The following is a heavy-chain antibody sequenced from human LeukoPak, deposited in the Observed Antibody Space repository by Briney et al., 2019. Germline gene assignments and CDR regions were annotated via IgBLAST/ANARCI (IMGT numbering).Heavy chain of an antibody. CDR3: ARRYDSSGYFDY. CDR1: GYTFTSYG. V-gene: IGHV1-2*02. D-gene: IGHD3-22*01. Sequence: ASVKVSCKASGYTFTSYGISWVRQAPGQGLEWMGWNNPNSGGTDYAQKFQGKVTMTRDTSISTAYMELSRLRSDDTAVYYCARRYDSSGYFDYWGQGTLVTVSS. J-gene: IGHJ4*02. CDR2: NNPNSGGT.